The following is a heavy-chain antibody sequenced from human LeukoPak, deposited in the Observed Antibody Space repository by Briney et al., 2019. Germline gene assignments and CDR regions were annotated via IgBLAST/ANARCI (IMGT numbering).Heavy chain of an antibody. V-gene: IGHV4-39*01. J-gene: IGHJ5*02. D-gene: IGHD3-16*02. CDR1: GGSISSSSYY. CDR2: IYYSGST. Sequence: SETLSLTCTVSGGSISSSSYYWGWIRQPPGKGLEWIGSIYYSGSTYYSPSLKSRVTISVDTSKNQFSLKLSSVTAADTAVYYCARQARAGPILRLGELSSPWGQGTLVTVSS. CDR3: ARQARAGPILRLGELSSP.